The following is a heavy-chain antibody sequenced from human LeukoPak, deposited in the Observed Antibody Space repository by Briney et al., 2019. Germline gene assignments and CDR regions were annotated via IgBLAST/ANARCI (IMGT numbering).Heavy chain of an antibody. V-gene: IGHV1-2*02. CDR2: INPNSGVT. J-gene: IGHJ5*02. CDR1: GYTFSGYY. D-gene: IGHD1-26*01. CDR3: ARDSGSYNLAPNWFDP. Sequence: GASVKVSCKASGYTFSGYYMHWVRQAPGQGLDWMGWINPNSGVTNYAQKFQGRVTMTRDASISTAYMELSSLRSDDTAVYHCARDSGSYNLAPNWFDPWGQGTLVTVSS.